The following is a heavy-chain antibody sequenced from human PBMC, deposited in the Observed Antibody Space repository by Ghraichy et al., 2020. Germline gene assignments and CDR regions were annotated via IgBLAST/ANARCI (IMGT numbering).Heavy chain of an antibody. Sequence: GGSLRLSCAASGFTFTNCAMSWVRQAPGKGLEWVSSISGGGGSTNYAESVKGRFTISRDNSKNSLYLQMSSLRAEDTAVYYCAKDFREFIVGVTPSFWYWGQGTLVTVSS. D-gene: IGHD1-26*01. CDR1: GFTFTNCA. CDR3: AKDFREFIVGVTPSFWY. J-gene: IGHJ4*02. CDR2: ISGGGGST. V-gene: IGHV3-23*01.